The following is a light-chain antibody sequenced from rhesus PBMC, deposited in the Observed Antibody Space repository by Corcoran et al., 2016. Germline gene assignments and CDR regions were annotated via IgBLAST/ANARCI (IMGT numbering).Light chain of an antibody. Sequence: DIQMTQSPSSLSASVGDRVTIIFRASENVNNYLHWYQQKTGKAPKLLIYAASTLQRGVPSRFSGSGSGTDYTFTLSSLQPDDVATYYYQHHYGAPPTFGQGTKVEIK. CDR2: AAS. CDR1: ENVNNY. V-gene: IGKV1-74*01. CDR3: QHHYGAPPT. J-gene: IGKJ1*01.